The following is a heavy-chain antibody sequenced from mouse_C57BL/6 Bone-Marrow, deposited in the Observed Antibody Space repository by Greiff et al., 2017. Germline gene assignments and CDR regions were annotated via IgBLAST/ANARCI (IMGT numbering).Heavy chain of an antibody. CDR1: GYTFTDYE. J-gene: IGHJ2*01. CDR3: TRGAYYCDY. V-gene: IGHV1-15*01. Sequence: QVQLKQSGAELVRPGASVTLSCKASGYTFTDYEMHWVKQTPVHGLEWIGAIDPETGGTAYNQKFKGKAILTADKSSSTAYMELRSLTSEDSAVYYCTRGAYYCDYGGQGTTLTVSA. CDR2: IDPETGGT.